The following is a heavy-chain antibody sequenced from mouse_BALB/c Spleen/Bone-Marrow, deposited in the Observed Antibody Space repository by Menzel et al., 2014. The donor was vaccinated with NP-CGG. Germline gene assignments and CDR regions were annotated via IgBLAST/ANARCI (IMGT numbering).Heavy chain of an antibody. CDR2: IDPANGDT. CDR1: GFNIKDTF. J-gene: IGHJ2*01. CDR3: TRGEDY. Sequence: VQLQQSGAELVKPGASVKLSCTGSGFNIKDTFMHWVKQRPEQGLEWIGRIDPANGDTKYDPKSQGKATITADTSSNTAYLQLTRLTSEDPAVYYCTRGEDYWGQGTTLAVSS. V-gene: IGHV14-3*02.